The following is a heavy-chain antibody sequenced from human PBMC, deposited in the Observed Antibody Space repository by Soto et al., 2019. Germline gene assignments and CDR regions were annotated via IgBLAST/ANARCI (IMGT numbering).Heavy chain of an antibody. CDR2: IYYSGST. J-gene: IGHJ6*03. D-gene: IGHD1-26*01. CDR1: GGSFSSYY. CDR3: ASFNVGPVYYYMDV. Sequence: SETLSLTCTVSGGSFSSYYWSWIRQPPGKGLEWIGYIYYSGSTNYNPSLKSRVTISVDTSKNQFSLKLSSVTAADTAVYYCASFNVGPVYYYMDVWGKGTTVTVSS. V-gene: IGHV4-59*01.